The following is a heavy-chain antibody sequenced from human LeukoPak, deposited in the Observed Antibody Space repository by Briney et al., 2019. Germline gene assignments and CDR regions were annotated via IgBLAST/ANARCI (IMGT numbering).Heavy chain of an antibody. CDR1: DFTFDFYW. CDR2: ISRSGDTL. J-gene: IGHJ6*02. D-gene: IGHD3-9*01. V-gene: IGHV3-11*01. Sequence: GGSLRLSCVASDFTFDFYWVTWVRQAPGKGLEWISYISRSGDTLYYADSVEGRFTISRDNAKNSLFLQMNSLRADDTAVYYCAREVVIFPDYYYYGMDVWGQGTTVTVSS. CDR3: AREVVIFPDYYYYGMDV.